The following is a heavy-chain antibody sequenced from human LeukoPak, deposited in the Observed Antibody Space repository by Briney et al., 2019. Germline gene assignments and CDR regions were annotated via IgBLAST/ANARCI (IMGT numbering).Heavy chain of an antibody. Sequence: PGGSLRLSCVPSGFSFSNYAMSWVRQAPGKGLEWVSRVSGSGGSTHYADSVKGRFTISRDQTKNTLYLQMNSLRAEDTAVYYCAKSSYYDASGYYREYYFDYWGQGTLVTVSS. CDR2: VSGSGGST. CDR3: AKSSYYDASGYYREYYFDY. CDR1: GFSFSNYA. D-gene: IGHD3-22*01. V-gene: IGHV3-23*01. J-gene: IGHJ4*02.